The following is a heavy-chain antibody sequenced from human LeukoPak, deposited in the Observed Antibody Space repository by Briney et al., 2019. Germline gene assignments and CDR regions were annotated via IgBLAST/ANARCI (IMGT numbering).Heavy chain of an antibody. D-gene: IGHD2-2*01. V-gene: IGHV1-69*13. J-gene: IGHJ6*03. CDR2: IIPIFGTA. Sequence: SVKVSCKACGGTFSSYAISWVRQAPGQGLEWMGGIIPIFGTANYAQKFQGRVTITADESTSTAYMELSSLRSADTAVYYCATNLYCTSTSCQDYYYYYMDVWGKGTTVTVSS. CDR3: ATNLYCTSTSCQDYYYYYMDV. CDR1: GGTFSSYA.